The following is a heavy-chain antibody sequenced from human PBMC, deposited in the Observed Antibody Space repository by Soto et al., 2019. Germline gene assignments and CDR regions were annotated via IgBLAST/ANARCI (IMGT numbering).Heavy chain of an antibody. CDR3: AKGQWFDAFDI. CDR1: GFTFSSYA. Sequence: PGGSLRLSCAASGFTFSSYAMSWVRQAPGKGLEWVSAIVKGRFTISRDNSKNTLYLQMNSLRAEDTAVYYCAKGQWFDAFDIWGQGTMVTVSS. CDR2: I. V-gene: IGHV3-23*01. J-gene: IGHJ3*02. D-gene: IGHD3-22*01.